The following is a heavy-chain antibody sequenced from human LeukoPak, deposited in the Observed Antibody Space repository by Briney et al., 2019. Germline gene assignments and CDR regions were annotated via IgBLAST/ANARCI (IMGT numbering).Heavy chain of an antibody. D-gene: IGHD3-22*01. CDR3: PREIDYDSTAYVY. J-gene: IGHJ4*02. V-gene: IGHV4-39*02. Sequence: SETLSLTCSVSGVSISSSPYHWGWIRQPPGKGLEWIGSIYYSGSSYSNPSLQSRVTMSIDTAKNQFSLKLSSVTAADTAVYYCPREIDYDSTAYVYWGRGTLVTVSS. CDR1: GVSISSSPYH. CDR2: IYYSGSS.